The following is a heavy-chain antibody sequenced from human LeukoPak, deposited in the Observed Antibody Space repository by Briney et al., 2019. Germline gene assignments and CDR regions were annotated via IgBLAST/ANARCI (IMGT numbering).Heavy chain of an antibody. CDR2: ISVYNGNT. D-gene: IGHD6-6*01. J-gene: IGHJ4*02. CDR1: DYTFTSYG. Sequence: ASVKVSCKASDYTFTSYGISWVRQAPGQGLEWMEWISVYNGNTNYAQKLQGRVTMTTDTSTSTAYMELRSLRSDDTAVYYCARIAARPDESLDYWGQGTLVTVSS. CDR3: ARIAARPDESLDY. V-gene: IGHV1-18*01.